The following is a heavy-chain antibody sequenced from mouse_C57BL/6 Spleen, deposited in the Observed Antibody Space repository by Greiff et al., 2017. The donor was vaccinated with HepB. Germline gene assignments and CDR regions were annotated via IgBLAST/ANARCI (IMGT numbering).Heavy chain of an antibody. V-gene: IGHV1-50*01. CDR1: GYTFTSYW. J-gene: IGHJ4*01. CDR3: ARQRRLREDY. D-gene: IGHD3-2*02. CDR2: IDPSDSYT. Sequence: QVQLQQPGAELVKPGASVKLSCKASGYTFTSYWMQWVKQRPGQGLEWIGEIDPSDSYTNYNQKFKGKATLTVDTSSSTAYMQLSSLTSEDSAVYYCARQRRLREDYWGQGTSVTVSS.